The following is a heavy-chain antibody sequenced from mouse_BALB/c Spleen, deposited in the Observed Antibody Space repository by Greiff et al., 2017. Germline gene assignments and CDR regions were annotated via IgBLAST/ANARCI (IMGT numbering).Heavy chain of an antibody. Sequence: ESGPGLVKPSQSLSLTCSVTGYSITSGYYWNWIRQFPGNKLEWMGYISYDGSNNYNPSLKNRISITRDTSKNQFLLKLNSVTTEDTATYYCARDRREAMDYWGQGTSVTVSS. CDR1: GYSITSGYY. CDR3: ARDRREAMDY. CDR2: ISYDGSN. J-gene: IGHJ4*01. V-gene: IGHV3-6*02. D-gene: IGHD3-1*01.